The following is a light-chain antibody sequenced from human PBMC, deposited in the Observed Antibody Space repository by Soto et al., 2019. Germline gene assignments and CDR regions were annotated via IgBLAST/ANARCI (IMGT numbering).Light chain of an antibody. J-gene: IGKJ5*01. CDR2: GAS. V-gene: IGKV3D-7*01. CDR3: QQLNSYPIT. Sequence: EIVLTQSPVTLSFSPGERCTLSCRASQSVSNNYLAWYQQKPGQAPRLLIYGASTRATGIPARFSGSGSGTEFTLTISSLQPEDFATYYCQQLNSYPITLGQGTRLEIK. CDR1: QSVSNNY.